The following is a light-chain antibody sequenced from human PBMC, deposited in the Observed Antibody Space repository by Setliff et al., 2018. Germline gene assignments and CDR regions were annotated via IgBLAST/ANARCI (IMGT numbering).Light chain of an antibody. CDR3: SSYTTSSLRV. V-gene: IGLV2-14*03. J-gene: IGLJ2*01. CDR2: NVS. CDR1: SSDIGAYTY. Sequence: LTQPASMSGSPGQSITISCTGTSSDIGAYTYVSWYQQHPGKAPKLLISNVSNRPSGVSHRFSGSKSGNTASLTISWLQAEDEADYYCSSYTTSSLRVFGGGTKVTVL.